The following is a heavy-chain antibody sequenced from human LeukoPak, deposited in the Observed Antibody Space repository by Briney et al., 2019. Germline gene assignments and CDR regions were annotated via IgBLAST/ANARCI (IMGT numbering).Heavy chain of an antibody. CDR1: GFTFSSYE. J-gene: IGHJ5*02. CDR3: ARIGAYCSSTSCRDGP. D-gene: IGHD2-2*01. CDR2: ISSSGSTI. Sequence: PGGSLRLSCAASGFTFSSYEMNWIRQAPGKGLEWVSYISSSGSTIYYADSVKGRFTISRDNAKNSLYLQMNSLRAEDTAVYYCARIGAYCSSTSCRDGPWGQGTLVTVSS. V-gene: IGHV3-48*03.